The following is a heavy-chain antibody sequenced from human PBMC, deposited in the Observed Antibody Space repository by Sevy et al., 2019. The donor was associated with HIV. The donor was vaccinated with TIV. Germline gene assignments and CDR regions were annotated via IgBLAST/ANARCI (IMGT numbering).Heavy chain of an antibody. D-gene: IGHD2-2*01. V-gene: IGHV4-4*08. CDR3: ARLRWDLVVVPGATPGCYFDQ. CDR1: GDSINTYY. Sequence: SETLSLTCTVSGDSINTYYWSWIRQPPGKGLEWIGYVSTSGSTNYNPSLKSRGTISLDTSRNQVSLKVTSVTPADAAVYYCARLRWDLVVVPGATPGCYFDQWGQGTLVTVSS. CDR2: VSTSGST. J-gene: IGHJ4*02.